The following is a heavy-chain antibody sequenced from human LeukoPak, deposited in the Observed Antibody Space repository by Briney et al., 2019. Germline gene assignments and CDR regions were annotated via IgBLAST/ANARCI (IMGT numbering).Heavy chain of an antibody. J-gene: IGHJ6*03. CDR3: ASRYCSSTSCSYYYYYMDG. CDR1: GYTFTSYY. D-gene: IGHD2-2*01. CDR2: INPSGGST. V-gene: IGHV1-46*01. Sequence: ASVKVSCKASGYTFTSYYMHWVRQAPGQGLEWMGIINPSGGSTNYAQKFQGRVTMTRDTSISTAYMELSRLRSDDTAVYYCASRYCSSTSCSYYYYYMDGGGKGTTVTVSS.